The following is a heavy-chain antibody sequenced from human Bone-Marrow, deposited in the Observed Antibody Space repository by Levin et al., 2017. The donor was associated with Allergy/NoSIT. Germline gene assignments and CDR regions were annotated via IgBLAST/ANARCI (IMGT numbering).Heavy chain of an antibody. CDR1: GFTVSGNY. V-gene: IGHV3-53*01. D-gene: IGHD6-19*01. CDR3: AKCSGWYGKGYFDL. Sequence: LSLPCAASGFTVSGNYMSWVRQAPGKGLEWVSVIYSGGDTKYTDSVTGRFTISRDDSKNTLYLQMNSLRVEDTAVYYCAKCSGWYGKGYFDLWGRGTLVTVSS. J-gene: IGHJ2*01. CDR2: IYSGGDT.